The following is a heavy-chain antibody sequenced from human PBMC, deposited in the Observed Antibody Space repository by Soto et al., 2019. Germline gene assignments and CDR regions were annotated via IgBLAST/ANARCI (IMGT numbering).Heavy chain of an antibody. CDR3: ARREYCSTSSCSLDY. CDR1: GFTLSDHY. V-gene: IGHV3-72*01. CDR2: SRNKANSYST. Sequence: EVQLVESGGGLVQPGGSLRLSCAASGFTLSDHYMDWVRQTPGKGLEWVARSRNKANSYSTDYAASVKGRFTISRDDSKTSVYVEMKSLKAEDTAVYFCARREYCSTSSCSLDYWGQGTLVTVSS. J-gene: IGHJ4*02. D-gene: IGHD2-2*01.